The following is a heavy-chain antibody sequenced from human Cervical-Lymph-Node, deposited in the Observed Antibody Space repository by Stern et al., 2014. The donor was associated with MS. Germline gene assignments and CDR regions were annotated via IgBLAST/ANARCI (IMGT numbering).Heavy chain of an antibody. CDR2: ISAYNGNT. CDR1: GYTFTSYG. J-gene: IGHJ4*02. CDR3: ARAGDYYDSSGYYYGFDY. V-gene: IGHV1-18*01. D-gene: IGHD3-22*01. Sequence: VQLVESGAEVKKPGASVKVSCKASGYTFTSYGISWVRQAPGQGLEWMGWISAYNGNTNYAQKLQGRVTMTTDTSTSTAYMELRSLRSDDTAVYYCARAGDYYDSSGYYYGFDYWGQGTLVTVSS.